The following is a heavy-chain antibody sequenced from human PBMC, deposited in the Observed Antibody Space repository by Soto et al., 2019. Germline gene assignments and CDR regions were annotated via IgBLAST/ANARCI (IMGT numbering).Heavy chain of an antibody. J-gene: IGHJ4*02. Sequence: QVQLQESGPGLVKPSQTLSLTCTVSGGSISTGGYYWTWIRQHPGKGLEWIGYIYYSGSTYYNPSLKSRVTISVDTSKNQFARKPSSGTAADTAVYYWARGLSVTLFDNWGQGTLVTVSS. CDR2: IYYSGST. D-gene: IGHD4-17*01. CDR3: ARGLSVTLFDN. V-gene: IGHV4-31*03. CDR1: GGSISTGGYY.